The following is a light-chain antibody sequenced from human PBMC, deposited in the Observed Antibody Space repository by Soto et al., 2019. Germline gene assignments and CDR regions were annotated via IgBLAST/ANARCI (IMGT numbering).Light chain of an antibody. V-gene: IGKV3-20*01. CDR1: QSVSSSY. J-gene: IGKJ3*01. CDR2: GAS. CDR3: QQYGSSPLST. Sequence: EIVLTQSPGTLSSSPGERATLSCRASQSVSSSYLAWYQQKPGQAPRLLIYGASSRATGILDRFSGSGSVTDFTLTISRLEPEDFAVYYCQQYGSSPLSTFGPGTKVDIK.